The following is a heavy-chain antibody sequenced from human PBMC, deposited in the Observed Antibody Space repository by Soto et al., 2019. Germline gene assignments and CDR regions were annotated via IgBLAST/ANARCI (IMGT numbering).Heavy chain of an antibody. CDR2: TKSDGSGT. J-gene: IGHJ6*04. CDR1: GFTFSNYW. CDR3: ARGGFDYGPGRMDV. Sequence: EVQLVESGGGLLQPGGSLTLSCTASGFTFSNYWMHWVRQAPGKGLVWVSRTKSDGSGTSYTDSVKGRFTISRDNASNTLYLQMSNLRAEDTAVYYCARGGFDYGPGRMDVWGKGTPVIVSS. V-gene: IGHV3-74*01. D-gene: IGHD3-10*01.